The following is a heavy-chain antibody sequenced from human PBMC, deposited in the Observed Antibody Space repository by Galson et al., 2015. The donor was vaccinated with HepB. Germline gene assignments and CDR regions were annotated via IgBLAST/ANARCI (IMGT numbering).Heavy chain of an antibody. V-gene: IGHV1-18*01. J-gene: IGHJ5*02. CDR2: ISAYNRQT. D-gene: IGHD2-15*01. CDR1: GYIFSTYS. CDR3: ARGALVVVVGATQNNWFDP. Sequence: SVKVPCKAYGYIFSTYSITWVRQAPGQGLEWMGWISAYNRQTNYAQSFQDRVTMTTDRSTSTIYLELRSLRSDDTAVYYRARGALVVVVGATQNNWFDPWGQGTLVTVSS.